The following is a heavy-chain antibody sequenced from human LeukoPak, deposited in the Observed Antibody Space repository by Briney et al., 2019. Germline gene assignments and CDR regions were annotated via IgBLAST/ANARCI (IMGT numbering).Heavy chain of an antibody. Sequence: PSETLSLTCTVPGGSMSNYYWSWIRQPPGKGLEWIGYIHHSGSTNYNPSLKSRVTISVDTSRNQFSLKLSSVTAADTAVYYCAGGKQWLAFDSWGQGTLVTVSS. V-gene: IGHV4-59*01. CDR2: IHHSGST. CDR3: AGGKQWLAFDS. D-gene: IGHD6-19*01. CDR1: GGSMSNYY. J-gene: IGHJ4*02.